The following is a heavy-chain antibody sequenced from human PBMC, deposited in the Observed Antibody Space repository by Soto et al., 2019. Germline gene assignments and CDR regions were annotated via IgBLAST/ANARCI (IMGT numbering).Heavy chain of an antibody. CDR1: GYTFTSYY. Sequence: ASVKVSCKASGYTFTSYYMHWVRQAPGQGLEWMGIINPSGGRTSYAQKFQGRVTMTRDTSTSTAYMELRSLRSDDTAVYYCARLYYDYIWGRYRHPAYWGQGTLVTVSS. D-gene: IGHD3-16*02. V-gene: IGHV1-46*01. J-gene: IGHJ4*02. CDR3: ARLYYDYIWGRYRHPAY. CDR2: INPSGGRT.